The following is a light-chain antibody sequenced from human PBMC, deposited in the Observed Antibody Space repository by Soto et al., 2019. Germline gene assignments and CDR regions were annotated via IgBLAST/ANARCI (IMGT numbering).Light chain of an antibody. CDR3: SSYTSSSTLGV. J-gene: IGLJ2*01. V-gene: IGLV2-14*01. Sequence: QSALTQPASVSGSPGQSITISCTGTSSDVGGYNYVSWYRQHPGKAPKLMIYDVSNRPSGVSNRFSGSKSGNTASLTISGLQAEDEADYYCSSYTSSSTLGVFSGGTKLTVL. CDR1: SSDVGGYNY. CDR2: DVS.